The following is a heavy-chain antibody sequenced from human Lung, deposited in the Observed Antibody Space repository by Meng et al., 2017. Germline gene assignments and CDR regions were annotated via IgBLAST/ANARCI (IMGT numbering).Heavy chain of an antibody. CDR2: SSAYNGVR. CDR1: GYPFTSYG. CDR3: ARDDCSDGNCYEGWFDP. J-gene: IGHJ5*02. D-gene: IGHD2-15*01. V-gene: IGHV1-18*01. Sequence: QAQLVQSGADVKKPGASVKVSCKASGYPFTSYGITWIRQAPGQGLEWMGWSSAYNGVRNYAQKFQGRVTMTIDTSTSTAYMEVTSLRSDDTAVYYCARDDCSDGNCYEGWFDPWGQVTLVTVSS.